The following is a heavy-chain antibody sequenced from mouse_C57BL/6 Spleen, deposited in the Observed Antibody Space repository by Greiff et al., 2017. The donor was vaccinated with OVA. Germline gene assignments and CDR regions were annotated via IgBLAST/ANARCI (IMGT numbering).Heavy chain of an antibody. J-gene: IGHJ3*01. CDR1: GFNIKNTY. V-gene: IGHV14-3*01. D-gene: IGHD5-5*01. CDR3: ARGAVDYLAGFAY. CDR2: IDPAKGKT. Sequence: EVQLQQSVAELVRPGASVKLSCTASGFNIKNTYMHWVQQRPEQGLEWIGRIDPAKGKTKNARKYQGKATITADKSTNTAYLQISSLTSEDTAIDDSARGAVDYLAGFAYGGQGTQVTVSA.